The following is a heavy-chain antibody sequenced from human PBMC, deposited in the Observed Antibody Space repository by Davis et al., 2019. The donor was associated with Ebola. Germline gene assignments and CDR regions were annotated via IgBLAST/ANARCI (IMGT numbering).Heavy chain of an antibody. CDR2: IRNDETTK. D-gene: IGHD3-9*01. CDR1: GFTGLTFNGYG. J-gene: IGHJ4*02. V-gene: IGHV3-30*02. CDR3: ATDGSNYDISD. Sequence: PGGSLRLSCAASGFTGLTFNGYGMHWVRQAPGKGLEWVAIIRNDETTKYYADSVKGRFTISRDNSRNTLYLQMNSLRTEDTAVYYCATDGSNYDISDWGQGILVTVSS.